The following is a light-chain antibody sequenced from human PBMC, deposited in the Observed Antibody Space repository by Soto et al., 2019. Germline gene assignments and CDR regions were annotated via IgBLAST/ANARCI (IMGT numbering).Light chain of an antibody. CDR1: SSDVGAYNY. Sequence: QSVLAQPASVSGSLRQSITISCTGTSSDVGAYNYVSWYQQHPGKAPKLMISEVSNRHSGVSNRFSGSKSGNTAFVTISGLQAEDEGDYYCSSYTSSNTVVFGGGTKVTVL. J-gene: IGLJ2*01. CDR3: SSYTSSNTVV. CDR2: EVS. V-gene: IGLV2-14*01.